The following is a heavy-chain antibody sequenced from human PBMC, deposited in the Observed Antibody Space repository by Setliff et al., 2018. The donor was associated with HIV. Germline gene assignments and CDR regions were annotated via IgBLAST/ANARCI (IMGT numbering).Heavy chain of an antibody. V-gene: IGHV5-51*01. J-gene: IGHJ4*02. D-gene: IGHD4-4*01. CDR2: IYPGDSDT. CDR3: ARLGAYSNYYFDY. CDR1: GYSFTSYW. Sequence: GESLKISCKGSGYSFTSYWIAWVRQMPGKGLEWMGIIYPGDSDTTYSPSFQGQVTISADKSISTAYLQWSSLKASDTAMYYCARLGAYSNYYFDYWGQGTLVTVSS.